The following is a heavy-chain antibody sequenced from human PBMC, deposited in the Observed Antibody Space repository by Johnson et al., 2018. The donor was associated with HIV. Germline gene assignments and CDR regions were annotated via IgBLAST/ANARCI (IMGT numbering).Heavy chain of an antibody. Sequence: QVQLVETGGGLVKPGGSLRISCAASGFTFSDLYMNWIRQVPGKGLAWISHISSSGNSIYYVDSVKGRFTISRDNAKNSLYLQMDSLRVEDTAVYFCARPPAYLYKATFSIWGQGTMVTVSS. J-gene: IGHJ3*02. D-gene: IGHD3-16*02. CDR2: ISSSGNSI. V-gene: IGHV3-11*01. CDR1: GFTFSDLY. CDR3: ARPPAYLYKATFSI.